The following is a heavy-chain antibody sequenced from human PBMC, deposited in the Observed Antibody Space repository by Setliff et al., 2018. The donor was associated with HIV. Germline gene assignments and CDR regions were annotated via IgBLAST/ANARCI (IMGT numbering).Heavy chain of an antibody. CDR3: SSLNNRDAFNF. Sequence: GVSLRLSCRVSGFDFSDAWMTWVRQSPGKGLEWIARVRSGTEAGTTEYAAPVKGRFTISRIDSKNTLTLQMNSLKIEDTALYYCSSLNNRDAFNFWGLGTMVTVSS. J-gene: IGHJ3*01. V-gene: IGHV3-15*01. CDR1: GFDFSDAW. CDR2: VRSGTEAGTT.